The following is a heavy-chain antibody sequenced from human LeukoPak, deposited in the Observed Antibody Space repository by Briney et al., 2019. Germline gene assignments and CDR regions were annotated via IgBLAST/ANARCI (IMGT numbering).Heavy chain of an antibody. CDR1: GGSISSATYY. CDR3: AREGYYDSSGSFYLDPFDY. J-gene: IGHJ4*02. D-gene: IGHD3-22*01. Sequence: PSETLSLTCTVSGGSISSATYYWSLIRQPAGKALEWIGRISSSGITEYNPSLKSRVTISVDTSKNQFSLKLRSVTAADTAVYYCAREGYYDSSGSFYLDPFDYWGQGTLVTVSS. CDR2: ISSSGIT. V-gene: IGHV4-61*02.